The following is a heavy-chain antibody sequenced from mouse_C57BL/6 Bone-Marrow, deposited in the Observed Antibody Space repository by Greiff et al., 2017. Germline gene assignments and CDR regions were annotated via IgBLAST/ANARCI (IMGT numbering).Heavy chain of an antibody. V-gene: IGHV1-26*01. CDR1: GYTFTDYY. CDR2: INPNNGGT. CDR3: ARDAYYYGSSIYYFDD. Sequence: VQLQQSGPELVKPGASVKISCKASGYTFTDYYMNWVKQSHGKSLEWIGDINPNNGGTSYNQKFKGKATLTVDKSSSTAYMELRSLTSEDSAVYYCARDAYYYGSSIYYFDDWGQSTTLTVSS. J-gene: IGHJ2*01. D-gene: IGHD1-1*01.